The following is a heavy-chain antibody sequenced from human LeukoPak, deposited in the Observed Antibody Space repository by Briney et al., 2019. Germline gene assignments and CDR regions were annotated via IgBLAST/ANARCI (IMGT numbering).Heavy chain of an antibody. J-gene: IGHJ2*01. CDR3: ARTLIGYFDL. Sequence: SQTLSRTGASSGDSSSSNSGAWNWVRQSLSRGLEWLGRTYYRSKWYNEYAVSVKSRITINPDTSKNQFSLQLNSATPEDTAVYYCARTLIGYFDLWGRGTLVTVSS. CDR2: TYYRSKWYN. V-gene: IGHV6-1*01. CDR1: GDSSSSNSGA.